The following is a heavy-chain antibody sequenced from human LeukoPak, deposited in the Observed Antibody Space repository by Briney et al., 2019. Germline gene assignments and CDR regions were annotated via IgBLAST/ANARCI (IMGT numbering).Heavy chain of an antibody. J-gene: IGHJ4*02. CDR1: GYTFTGYY. V-gene: IGHV1-2*02. CDR2: INPNSGGT. D-gene: IGHD6-13*01. Sequence: ASVKVSCKASGYTFTGYYMHWVRQAPGQGLEWMGWINPNSGGTNYAQKFQGRVTMTTDTSTSTAYMELRSLRSDDTAVYYCARDEWSSWYDYWGQGTLVTVSS. CDR3: ARDEWSSWYDY.